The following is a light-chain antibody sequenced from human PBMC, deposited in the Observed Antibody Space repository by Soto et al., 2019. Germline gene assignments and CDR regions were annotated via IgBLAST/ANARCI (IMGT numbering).Light chain of an antibody. J-gene: IGLJ1*01. CDR3: SSYTSSITYG. CDR2: EVS. V-gene: IGLV2-14*03. Sequence: QSVLTQPASVSGSPGQSITISCTGTSSDVGGYNFVSWYQQHPGKAPKLMIFEVSHRPSGVSDRFSGSKSGNTASLNISGLQAEDESDYYCSSYTSSITYGFGTVTKLTVL. CDR1: SSDVGGYNF.